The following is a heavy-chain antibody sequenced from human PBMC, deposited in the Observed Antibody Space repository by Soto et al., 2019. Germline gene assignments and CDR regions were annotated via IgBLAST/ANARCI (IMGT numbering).Heavy chain of an antibody. CDR2: IIPIFGTA. V-gene: IGHV1-69*13. D-gene: IGHD3-3*01. J-gene: IGHJ6*02. Sequence: ASVKVSCKASGGTFSSYAISWVRQAPGQGLEWMGGIIPIFGTANYAQKFQGRVTITADESTSTAYMELSSLRSEDTAVYYCARVSPPYYDFWSGYSPKGYYGMDVWGQGTTVTVSS. CDR3: ARVSPPYYDFWSGYSPKGYYGMDV. CDR1: GGTFSSYA.